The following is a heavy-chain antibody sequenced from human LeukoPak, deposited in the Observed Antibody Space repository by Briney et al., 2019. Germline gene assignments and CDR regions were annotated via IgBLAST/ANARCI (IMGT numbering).Heavy chain of an antibody. D-gene: IGHD2-15*01. Sequence: ASSIRFFSCAVSGGSISSYYWCWLRQPAGKGLEWIGNIDYSGSTNYKPSLKNRVTISVDTSKNQFSLKLSSVTAADTAVYYCATSGYCSGGSCYSGWFDPWGQGTLVTVSS. CDR1: GGSISSYY. V-gene: IGHV4-59*01. CDR3: ATSGYCSGGSCYSGWFDP. CDR2: IDYSGST. J-gene: IGHJ5*02.